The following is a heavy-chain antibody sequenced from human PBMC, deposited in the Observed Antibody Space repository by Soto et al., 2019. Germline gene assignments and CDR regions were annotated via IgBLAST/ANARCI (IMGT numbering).Heavy chain of an antibody. V-gene: IGHV3-15*07. J-gene: IGHJ6*02. D-gene: IGHD6-19*01. Sequence: GGSLRLSCAASGFTFGNAWMNWVRQAPGKGLEWVGRIKSKTDGGTTDYAAPVKGRFTISRDDSKNTLYLQMNSLKTEDTAVYYCTTAYSSGWYTVYYYYYGMDVWGQGTTVTVSS. CDR1: GFTFGNAW. CDR2: IKSKTDGGTT. CDR3: TTAYSSGWYTVYYYYYGMDV.